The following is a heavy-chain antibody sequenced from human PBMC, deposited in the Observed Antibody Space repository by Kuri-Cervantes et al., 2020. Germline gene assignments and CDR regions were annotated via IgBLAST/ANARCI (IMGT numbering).Heavy chain of an antibody. D-gene: IGHD3-9*01. CDR2: INHSGST. CDR3: ASGYYDILTGYSDY. J-gene: IGHJ4*02. V-gene: IGHV4-34*01. CDR1: GGSFSGYY. Sequence: GSLRLSCAVYGGSFSGYYWSWIRQPPGKGLEWIGEINHSGSTNYNPSLKSRVTISVDTSKNQFSLKLSPVTAADTAVYYCASGYYDILTGYSDYWGQGTLVTVSS.